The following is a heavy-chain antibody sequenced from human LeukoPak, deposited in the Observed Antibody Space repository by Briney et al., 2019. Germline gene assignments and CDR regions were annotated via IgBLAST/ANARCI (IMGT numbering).Heavy chain of an antibody. Sequence: SETLSPACTVAGGSTSSSGYFWAWIRHSPRKGLEWIGSSDYRGGTTYNPSHKSRVPVPVDTSKNPFFLKLTSVTATDTAIYYCARVFGDFKTDYWGQGTLVTVSS. D-gene: IGHD4-17*01. J-gene: IGHJ4*02. CDR3: ARVFGDFKTDY. CDR2: SDYRGGT. CDR1: GGSTSSSGYF. V-gene: IGHV4-39*01.